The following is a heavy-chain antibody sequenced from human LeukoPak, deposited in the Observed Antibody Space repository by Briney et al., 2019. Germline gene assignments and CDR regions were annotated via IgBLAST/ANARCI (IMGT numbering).Heavy chain of an antibody. V-gene: IGHV1-24*01. CDR3: AAGTLVSGGSNNWFDP. J-gene: IGHJ5*02. D-gene: IGHD2-15*01. Sequence: ASVKVSCKVSGYTLTELSMHWVRQAPGKGLEWMGGFDPEDGETIYAQKFQGRVTMTEDTSTDTAYMELSSLRSEDTAVYYCAAGTLVSGGSNNWFDPWGQGALVTVSS. CDR1: GYTLTELS. CDR2: FDPEDGET.